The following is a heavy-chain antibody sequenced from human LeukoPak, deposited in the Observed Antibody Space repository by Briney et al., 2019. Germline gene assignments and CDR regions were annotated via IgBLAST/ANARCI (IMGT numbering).Heavy chain of an antibody. J-gene: IGHJ4*02. CDR2: ISNDGSKK. Sequence: GGSLRLSCAASGFTFSSYSMNWVRQAPGKGLDWVAVISNDGSKKYYADSVKGRFTISRDNSKNTLSLQVSSLRTEDTAVYYCAKDRYSYAFEYSDSWGQGTLVTVSS. D-gene: IGHD5-18*01. CDR3: AKDRYSYAFEYSDS. CDR1: GFTFSSYS. V-gene: IGHV3-30*18.